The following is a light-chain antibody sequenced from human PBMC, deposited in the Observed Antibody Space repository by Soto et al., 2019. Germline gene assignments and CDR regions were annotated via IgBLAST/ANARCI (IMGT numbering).Light chain of an antibody. CDR1: QSLVYSDGNTY. Sequence: DVVMTPSPLSLPVTLGQPASISCRSSQSLVYSDGNTYLNWFQQRPGQSPRRLIYKVSNRDSGVPDRFSGSVSGTDFTLKISRVEAEDVGVYYCMQGTHWPPYTFGQGTNLEIK. J-gene: IGKJ2*01. V-gene: IGKV2-30*01. CDR2: KVS. CDR3: MQGTHWPPYT.